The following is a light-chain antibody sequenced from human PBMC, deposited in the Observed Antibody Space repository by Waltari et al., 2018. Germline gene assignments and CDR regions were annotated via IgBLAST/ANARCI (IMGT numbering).Light chain of an antibody. CDR3: SSRDSGAHRHV. CDR2: GQN. CDR1: SLRRYY. V-gene: IGLV3-19*01. Sequence: SSELTQDPAVSVALGQTVRITCQGDSLRRYYATWYQQKEGQAPILVIYGQNNRPSGIPDRFSGSYSGRTASLTITGAQAEDEADYYCSSRDSGAHRHVFGTGTKVTVL. J-gene: IGLJ1*01.